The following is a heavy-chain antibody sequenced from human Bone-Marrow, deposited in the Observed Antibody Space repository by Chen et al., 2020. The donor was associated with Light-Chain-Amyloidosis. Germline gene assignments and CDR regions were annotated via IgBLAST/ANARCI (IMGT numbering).Heavy chain of an antibody. D-gene: IGHD6-13*01. J-gene: IGHJ3*02. CDR3: ATRWDAFDI. V-gene: IGHV1-24*01. CDR2: SEHEDDRT. CDR1: GDTRTELS. Sequence: QVQLVQSGAEVKRPGASVKVSCKVSGDTRTELSVHWVRQPRGKGLEWVGGSEHEDDRTLYSQKFNGRVTMTVDTSTGTAYMELSSLTSDDTSVYFCATRWDAFDIWGQGTLVTVSS.